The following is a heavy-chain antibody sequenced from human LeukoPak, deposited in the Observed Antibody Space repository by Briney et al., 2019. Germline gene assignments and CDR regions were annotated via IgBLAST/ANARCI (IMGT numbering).Heavy chain of an antibody. Sequence: MTSETLSLTCTVSGGSVSSGSYYWSWIRQPPGKGLEWIGYIYYSGSTNYNASLKSRVTISVDTSKNQFSLKLSSVTAADTAVYYCARVQRGLSGSYGAFDIWGQGTMVTVSS. J-gene: IGHJ3*02. D-gene: IGHD1-26*01. V-gene: IGHV4-61*01. CDR1: GGSVSSGSYY. CDR2: IYYSGST. CDR3: ARVQRGLSGSYGAFDI.